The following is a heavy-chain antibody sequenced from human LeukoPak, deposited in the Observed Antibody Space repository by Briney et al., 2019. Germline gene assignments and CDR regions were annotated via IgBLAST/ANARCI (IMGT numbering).Heavy chain of an antibody. J-gene: IGHJ3*02. CDR1: GYTFTIYA. V-gene: IGHV1-3*01. CDR2: ISAGNGNT. D-gene: IGHD6-13*01. Sequence: ASVTVSCTASGYTFTIYAIHWVRQAPGERVEWMGWISAGNGNTKYSQNFQGRVTFISNTSATTAFMQLSSLRSEAAAVYYCARISHRSWYRGPPFDIWGQGTMVTVSS. CDR3: ARISHRSWYRGPPFDI.